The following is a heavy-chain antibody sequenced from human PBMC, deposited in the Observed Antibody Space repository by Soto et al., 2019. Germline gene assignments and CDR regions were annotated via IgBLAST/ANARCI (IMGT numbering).Heavy chain of an antibody. CDR3: ARAITPVPGVTLHDY. V-gene: IGHV4-38-2*01. CDR2: IYHSGST. Sequence: SETLSLTCAVSGYSISSGYYWGWIRQPPGKGLEWIGSIYHSGSTYYNPSLKSRVTISVDTSKNQFSLKLSSVTAADTAVYYCARAITPVPGVTLHDYWGQGTLVTVSS. J-gene: IGHJ4*02. CDR1: GYSISSGYY. D-gene: IGHD3-10*01.